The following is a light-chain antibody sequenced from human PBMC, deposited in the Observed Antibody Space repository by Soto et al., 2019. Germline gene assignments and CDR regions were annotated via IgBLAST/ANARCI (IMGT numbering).Light chain of an antibody. V-gene: IGLV1-36*01. CDR1: SSNIGNNP. Sequence: QSVLTQPPSVSEASRQRVTISCSGSSSNIGNNPVNWYQQLPGKAPKLLIYYDHLLPSGVSDRFSGSKSGTSASLAISGLQSEDEADYYCAVWDDSLNGPLFGGGTKLTVL. CDR2: YDH. J-gene: IGLJ2*01. CDR3: AVWDDSLNGPL.